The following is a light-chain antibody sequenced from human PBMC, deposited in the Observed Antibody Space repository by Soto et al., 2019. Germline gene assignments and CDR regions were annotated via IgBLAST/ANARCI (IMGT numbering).Light chain of an antibody. CDR3: QQCNSWPRT. CDR1: QSVGSY. J-gene: IGKJ1*01. CDR2: DAS. Sequence: EIVLIQSPATLSLSPGERATLSCRASQSVGSYLAWYQHKPGQAPRLLISDASNRATGIPARFSGSGSETDFTLTISSLEPEDSAVYYCQQCNSWPRTFGQGTKVDIK. V-gene: IGKV3-11*01.